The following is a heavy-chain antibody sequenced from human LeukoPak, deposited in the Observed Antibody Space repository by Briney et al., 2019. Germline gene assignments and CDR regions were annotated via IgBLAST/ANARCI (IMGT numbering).Heavy chain of an antibody. Sequence: GGSLRLSCAASGFTFSRNGMHWVRQAPGKGLEWVSGTSGSGGRTYYADSVKGRFTISRENSKNTLYLQMNSLRAEDTAVYYCAKVRLYGDYPEIDYWGQGTLVAVSS. CDR3: AKVRLYGDYPEIDY. V-gene: IGHV3-23*01. CDR1: GFTFSRNG. J-gene: IGHJ4*02. CDR2: TSGSGGRT. D-gene: IGHD4-17*01.